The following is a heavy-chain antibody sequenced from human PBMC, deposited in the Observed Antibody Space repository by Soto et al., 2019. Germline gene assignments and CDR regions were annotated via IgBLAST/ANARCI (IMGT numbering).Heavy chain of an antibody. J-gene: IGHJ4*02. CDR3: AREVPHGSGSYYQIH. CDR2: INPSGGST. CDR1: GYTFTSYY. Sequence: ASVKVSCKASGYTFTSYYMHWVRQAPGQGLEWMGIINPSGGSTSYAQKFQGRVTMTRDTYTSTVYMELSSLRSEDTAVYYCAREVPHGSGSYYQIHWGQGTLVTVSS. V-gene: IGHV1-46*01. D-gene: IGHD3-10*01.